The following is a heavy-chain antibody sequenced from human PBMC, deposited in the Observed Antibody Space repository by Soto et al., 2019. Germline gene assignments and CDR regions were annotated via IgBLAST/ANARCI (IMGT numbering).Heavy chain of an antibody. CDR1: GFTFSDYY. V-gene: IGHV3-11*06. CDR2: ISSSSSYT. Sequence: PGGSLRLSCAASGFTFSDYYMSWIRQAPGKGLEWVSYISSSSSYTNYADSVKGRFTISRDNARNSLYLQMNSLRAEDTAVYYCARDGGDGYKELAFDIWGQGTMVTVSS. CDR3: ARDGGDGYKELAFDI. D-gene: IGHD1-26*01. J-gene: IGHJ3*02.